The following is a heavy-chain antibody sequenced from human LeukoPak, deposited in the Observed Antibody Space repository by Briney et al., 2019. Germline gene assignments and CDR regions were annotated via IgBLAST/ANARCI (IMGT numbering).Heavy chain of an antibody. D-gene: IGHD2-15*01. CDR1: GGSISSSSYY. V-gene: IGHV4-31*03. Sequence: PSETLSLTCTVFGGSISSSSYYWTWIRQHPGKGLEWIGYIYYSGSTYYNPSLKSRVTISVDTSKNQFSLRLSSVTAADTAVYYCALGYCGGGSCYAREYFQHWGQGTLVTVSS. CDR3: ALGYCGGGSCYAREYFQH. J-gene: IGHJ1*01. CDR2: IYYSGST.